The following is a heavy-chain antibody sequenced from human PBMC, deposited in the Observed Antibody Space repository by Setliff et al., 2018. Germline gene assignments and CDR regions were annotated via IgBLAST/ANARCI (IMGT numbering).Heavy chain of an antibody. Sequence: ASVKVSCKASGYTFIYYYIHWVRQAPGQGLEWMGLINPSGGGTIYARKFQGRVTMARETSTSTVYMELSGLRSEDTAVYYCARGSGPRVVVAMPFDYWGQGTPVTVSS. J-gene: IGHJ4*02. V-gene: IGHV1-46*01. CDR3: ARGSGPRVVVAMPFDY. D-gene: IGHD2-2*01. CDR2: INPSGGGT. CDR1: GYTFIYYY.